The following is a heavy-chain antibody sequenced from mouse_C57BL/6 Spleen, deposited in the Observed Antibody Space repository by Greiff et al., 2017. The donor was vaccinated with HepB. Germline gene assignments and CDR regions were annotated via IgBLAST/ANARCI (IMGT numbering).Heavy chain of an antibody. D-gene: IGHD1-1*01. CDR1: GYTFTSYW. J-gene: IGHJ2*01. CDR3: ARGGDSLFYFDY. CDR2: IYPSDSET. V-gene: IGHV1-61*01. Sequence: VQLQQPGAELVRPGSSVKLSCKASGYTFTSYWMDWVKQRPGQGLEWIGNIYPSDSETHYNQKFKDKATLTVDKSSSTAYMQLSSLTSEDSAVYYCARGGDSLFYFDYWGQGTTLTVSS.